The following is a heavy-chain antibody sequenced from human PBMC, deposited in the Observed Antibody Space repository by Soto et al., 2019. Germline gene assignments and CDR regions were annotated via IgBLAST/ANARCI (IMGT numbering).Heavy chain of an antibody. J-gene: IGHJ4*02. CDR1: GFTFSSYG. V-gene: IGHV3-33*01. Sequence: QVQLVESGGGVVQPGRSLRLSCAASGFTFSSYGMHWVRQAPGKGLEWVAVIWYDGSNKYYADSVKGRFTISRDNYKNTLYLQMNSLRAEDTAVYYCARVGEYSSSAVWFGYWGQGTLVTVSS. CDR3: ARVGEYSSSAVWFGY. D-gene: IGHD6-6*01. CDR2: IWYDGSNK.